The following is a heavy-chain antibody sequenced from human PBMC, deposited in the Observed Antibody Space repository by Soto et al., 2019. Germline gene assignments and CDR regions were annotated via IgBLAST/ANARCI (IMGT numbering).Heavy chain of an antibody. CDR3: ATGEECRY. Sequence: QVQLVESGGGVVQPGRSLRLSCAASGFTFSSYGMHWVRQAPGKGLEWVAVISYDGSNKYYADSVKGRFTISRDNSKNTLYLQMNSLRAEDAAVYYCATGEECRYCGQGTLVTVSS. D-gene: IGHD3-3*01. J-gene: IGHJ1*01. CDR2: ISYDGSNK. V-gene: IGHV3-30*03. CDR1: GFTFSSYG.